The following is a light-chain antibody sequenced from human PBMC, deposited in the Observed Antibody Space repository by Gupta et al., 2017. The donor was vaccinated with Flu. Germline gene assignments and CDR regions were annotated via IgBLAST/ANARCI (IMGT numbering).Light chain of an antibody. CDR1: QSVRSN. V-gene: IGKV3-15*01. CDR2: GAS. J-gene: IGKJ2*01. CDR3: QQYKKWPSYT. Sequence: ATLSVSPGERATLSCRASQSVRSNLAWYKQKPGQAPRLLIYGASTRDTGIPARFSGSGYGKELTLTISSRQSEDFAVYYCQQYKKWPSYTFGQGTKLEIK.